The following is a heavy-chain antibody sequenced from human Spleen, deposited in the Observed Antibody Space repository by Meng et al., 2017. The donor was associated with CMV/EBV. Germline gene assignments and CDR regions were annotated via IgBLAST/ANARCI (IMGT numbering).Heavy chain of an antibody. V-gene: IGHV1-2*02. CDR2: INPNSGGT. D-gene: IGHD6-6*01. CDR3: ARVSISPKDPSKFDY. CDR1: GYAFTDYY. J-gene: IGHJ4*02. Sequence: ASVKVSCKASGYAFTDYYMHWVRQAPGQGLEWMGWINPNSGGTNSAQKFQGRVTMTRDTSFSTAYMELSRLRSDDTAVYYCARVSISPKDPSKFDYWGQGTLVTVSS.